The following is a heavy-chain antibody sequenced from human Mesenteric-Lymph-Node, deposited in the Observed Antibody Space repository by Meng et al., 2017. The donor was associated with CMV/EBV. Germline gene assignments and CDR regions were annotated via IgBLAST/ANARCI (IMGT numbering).Heavy chain of an antibody. Sequence: GGSLRLSCAASGFTFSSYWMSWVRQAPGKGLEWVANIKQDGSEKYYVDSVKGRFTISRDNAKNSLYLQMNSLRAEDTAVYYCARDRDSSKWLFDYWGQGTLVTVSS. D-gene: IGHD3-22*01. J-gene: IGHJ4*02. CDR2: IKQDGSEK. CDR1: GFTFSSYW. V-gene: IGHV3-7*01. CDR3: ARDRDSSKWLFDY.